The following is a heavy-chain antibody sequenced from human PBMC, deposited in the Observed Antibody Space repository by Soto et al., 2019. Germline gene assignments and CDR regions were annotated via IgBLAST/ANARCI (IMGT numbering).Heavy chain of an antibody. J-gene: IGHJ4*02. V-gene: IGHV3-33*01. CDR3: ARDFSSGWTTKYYFDY. D-gene: IGHD6-19*01. Sequence: GGSLRLSCAASGFTFSSYGMHWVRQAPGKGLEWVAVIWYDGSNKYYADSVKGRFTISRDNSKNTLYLQMNSLRAEDTAVYYCARDFSSGWTTKYYFDYWGQGTLVTVSS. CDR2: IWYDGSNK. CDR1: GFTFSSYG.